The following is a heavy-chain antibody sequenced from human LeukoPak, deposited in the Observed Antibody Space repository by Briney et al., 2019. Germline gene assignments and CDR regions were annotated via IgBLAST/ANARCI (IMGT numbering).Heavy chain of an antibody. J-gene: IGHJ5*02. CDR1: GYTFTGYY. V-gene: IGHV1-2*02. D-gene: IGHD3-3*01. Sequence: ASVKVSCKASGYTFTGYYMHWVRQAPGQGLEWMGWINPNSGGTNYAQTFQGRVTMTRDTSISTAYMELSRLRSDDTAVYYCARGLEWLTRRRTWFDPWGQGTLVTVSS. CDR2: INPNSGGT. CDR3: ARGLEWLTRRRTWFDP.